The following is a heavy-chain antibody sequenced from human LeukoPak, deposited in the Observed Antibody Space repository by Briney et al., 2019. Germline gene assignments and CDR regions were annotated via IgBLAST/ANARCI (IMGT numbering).Heavy chain of an antibody. D-gene: IGHD5-24*01. CDR3: ARDAGWLQLADYYDY. CDR1: GYTFTGYY. CDR2: INPNSGGT. V-gene: IGHV1-2*02. Sequence: ASVKVSCKASGYTFTGYYMHWVRQAPGQGLEWMGWINPNSGGTNYAQKFQGRVTMTRDTSISTAYMELSRLRSDDTAVYYCARDAGWLQLADYYDYWGQGTLVTVSS. J-gene: IGHJ4*02.